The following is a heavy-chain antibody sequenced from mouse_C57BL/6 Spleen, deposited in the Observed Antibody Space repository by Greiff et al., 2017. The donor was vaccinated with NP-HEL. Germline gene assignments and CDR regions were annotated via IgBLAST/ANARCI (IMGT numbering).Heavy chain of an antibody. Sequence: DVKLQESGPVLVKPGASVKMSCKASGYTFTDYYMNWVKQSHGKSLEWIGVINPYNGGTSYNQKFKGKATLTVDKSSSTAYMELNSLTSEDSAVYYCARERDEGFAYWGQGTLVTVSA. CDR1: GYTFTDYY. J-gene: IGHJ3*01. CDR2: INPYNGGT. D-gene: IGHD3-3*01. CDR3: ARERDEGFAY. V-gene: IGHV1-19*01.